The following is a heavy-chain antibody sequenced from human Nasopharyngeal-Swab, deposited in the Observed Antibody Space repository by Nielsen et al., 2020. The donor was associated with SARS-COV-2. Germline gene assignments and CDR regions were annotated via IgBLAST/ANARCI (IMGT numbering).Heavy chain of an antibody. J-gene: IGHJ4*02. CDR3: ARESGVSSTSPFDF. Sequence: GGSLRLSCTASGFTFSNYDIHWLRQTPGKGLEWVAVSLYPGSSERYAASVKGRFTISRDIAKNTLYLQMNSLSAADTAVYYCARESGVSSTSPFDFWRRGTLVTVSS. CDR2: SLYPGSSE. V-gene: IGHV3-33*01. D-gene: IGHD2-2*01. CDR1: GFTFSNYD.